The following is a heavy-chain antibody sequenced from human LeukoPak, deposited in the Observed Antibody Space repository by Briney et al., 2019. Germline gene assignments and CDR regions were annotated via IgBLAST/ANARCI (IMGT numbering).Heavy chain of an antibody. D-gene: IGHD6-13*01. J-gene: IGHJ3*02. CDR2: ISGYNGDT. Sequence: ASVKVSCKTSGYTFTSYGISWVRQAPGQGLECMGWISGYNGDTNYVHKPQGRVTMTTDTSTSTAYMELSRLRSDDTAVYYCARVLPPRKAAAIDDAFDIWGQGTMVTVSS. CDR3: ARVLPPRKAAAIDDAFDI. V-gene: IGHV1-18*01. CDR1: GYTFTSYG.